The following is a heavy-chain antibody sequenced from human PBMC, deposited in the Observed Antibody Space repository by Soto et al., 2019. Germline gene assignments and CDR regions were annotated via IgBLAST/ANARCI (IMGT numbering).Heavy chain of an antibody. CDR3: AKREYSGYFGTGGGLSYYHGMDF. V-gene: IGHV1-69*01. D-gene: IGHD5-12*01. J-gene: IGHJ6*02. Sequence: QVQLVQSGAEVKKPGSSVKVSCKASGGTFNNYALTWVRQAPGQGLEWMGGIIPIFGTPNYAQKFQGRVTITADESTSTAYMELSSLRSEDTAVYYCAKREYSGYFGTGGGLSYYHGMDFWGQGTTVTVSS. CDR1: GGTFNNYA. CDR2: IIPIFGTP.